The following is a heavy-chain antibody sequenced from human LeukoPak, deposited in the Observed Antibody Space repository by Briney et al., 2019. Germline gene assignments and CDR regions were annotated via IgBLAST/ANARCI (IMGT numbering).Heavy chain of an antibody. CDR3: AKYLPGGAVSGAFDY. J-gene: IGHJ4*02. Sequence: RPGGSLRLSCAASGFTFSSYAMSWVRQAPGKGLEWVSGISDSGGNTYYAASVKGRFTISRDNSKTTLYLQMNSLRGEDTAVYYCAKYLPGGAVSGAFDYWGQGTLVTVSS. CDR1: GFTFSSYA. CDR2: ISDSGGNT. D-gene: IGHD6-19*01. V-gene: IGHV3-23*01.